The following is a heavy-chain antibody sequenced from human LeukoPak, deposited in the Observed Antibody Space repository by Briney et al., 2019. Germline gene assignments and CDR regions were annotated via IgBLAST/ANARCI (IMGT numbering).Heavy chain of an antibody. CDR3: ARVGSTHSYYMDL. Sequence: ETLSLTCAVYGGSFSGYFWSWIRQPAGKGLEWMGRIHTSGNSNYSPSLKRRVTISVDTSKNQFFLRLSSVTAADTAVYYCARVGSTHSYYMDLWGKGTTVTISS. D-gene: IGHD3-10*01. V-gene: IGHV4-59*10. CDR2: IHTSGNS. J-gene: IGHJ6*03. CDR1: GGSFSGYF.